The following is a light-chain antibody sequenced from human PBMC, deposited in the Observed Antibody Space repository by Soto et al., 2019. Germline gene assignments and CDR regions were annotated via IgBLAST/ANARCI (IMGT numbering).Light chain of an antibody. CDR1: QALLGSDGKSY. J-gene: IGKJ4*01. CDR3: MQAAYFPRT. Sequence: EIVLTQTPDSLSTTLGKAALSTCKSSQALLGSDGKSYLSWYLQKPGHPPQLLIFEVSNHFSGVSDRFSGSGSGTDFTLTISRVQAEDVAVYYCMQAAYFPRTFGGGTKVDIK. CDR2: EVS. V-gene: IGKV2-29*01.